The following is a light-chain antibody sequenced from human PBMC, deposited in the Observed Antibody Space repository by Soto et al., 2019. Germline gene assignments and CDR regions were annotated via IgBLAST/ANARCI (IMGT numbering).Light chain of an antibody. CDR2: GNS. V-gene: IGLV1-40*01. J-gene: IGLJ2*01. CDR1: SSNIGAGYD. CDR3: QSFDSSLSGWV. Sequence: QSALTQPPSVSAAPGQRVTISCTGSSSNIGAGYDVHWYQQLPGTAPKLLIYGNSNRPSGVPDRISGSKSGTSASLAISGLQAEDEADYYCQSFDSSLSGWVFGGGTQLTVL.